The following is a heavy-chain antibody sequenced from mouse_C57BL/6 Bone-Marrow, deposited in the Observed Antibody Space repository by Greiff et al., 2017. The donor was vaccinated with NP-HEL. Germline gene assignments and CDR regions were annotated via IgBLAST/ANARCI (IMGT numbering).Heavy chain of an antibody. V-gene: IGHV5-17*01. CDR3: ARRVRFYAMDY. CDR2: ISSGSSTI. Sequence: EVKLMESGGGLVKPGGSLKLSCAASGFTFSDYGMHWVRQAPETGLEWVAYISSGSSTIYYADTVKGRFTISRDNAKNTLFLQMTSLRSEDTAMYYCARRVRFYAMDYWGQGTSVTVSS. CDR1: GFTFSDYG. J-gene: IGHJ4*01. D-gene: IGHD1-1*01.